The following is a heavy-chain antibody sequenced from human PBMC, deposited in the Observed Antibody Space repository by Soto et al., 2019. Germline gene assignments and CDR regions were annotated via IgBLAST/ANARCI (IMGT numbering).Heavy chain of an antibody. CDR3: VCGGNFFVY. CDR2: INQDGSER. D-gene: IGHD3-16*01. V-gene: IGHV3-7*01. Sequence: EVQLVESGGGLVQPGGSLRLPCAASGCTFSTYWMTWVRQPPGKGLEWVASINQDGSERYYVDSVRGRFTISRDNAKNPLYLQMNSLRAEDTAVYYCVCGGNFFVYWGQGTLVTVSP. J-gene: IGHJ4*02. CDR1: GCTFSTYW.